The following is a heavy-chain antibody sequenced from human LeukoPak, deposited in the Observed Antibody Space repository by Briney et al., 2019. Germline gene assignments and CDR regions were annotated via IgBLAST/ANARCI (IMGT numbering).Heavy chain of an antibody. Sequence: GGSLRLSCAASGFIFTNYFMSWVRQAPGKGLEWVASIKHNGSEKYYVDSVRGRFTISRDNTMNSLYLRMSSLRAEDTAVYYCATDRGWRTSGYYLYYFEYWGQGTLVTYSS. CDR3: ATDRGWRTSGYYLYYFEY. CDR2: IKHNGSEK. J-gene: IGHJ4*02. D-gene: IGHD3-3*01. V-gene: IGHV3-7*01. CDR1: GFIFTNYF.